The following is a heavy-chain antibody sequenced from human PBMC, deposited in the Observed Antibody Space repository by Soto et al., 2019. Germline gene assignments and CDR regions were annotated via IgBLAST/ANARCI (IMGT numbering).Heavy chain of an antibody. CDR3: ARPSIYCSGGSCYSYGVDY. V-gene: IGHV4-39*01. CDR2: IYYSGST. Sequence: QLQLQESGPGLVKPSETLSLTCTVSGGSISSSSYYWGWIRQPPGEGLEWIGSIYYSGSTYYNPSLKSRVTISVDTSKNQFSLKLSSVTAADTAVYYCARPSIYCSGGSCYSYGVDYWGQGTLVTVSS. D-gene: IGHD2-15*01. J-gene: IGHJ4*02. CDR1: GGSISSSSYY.